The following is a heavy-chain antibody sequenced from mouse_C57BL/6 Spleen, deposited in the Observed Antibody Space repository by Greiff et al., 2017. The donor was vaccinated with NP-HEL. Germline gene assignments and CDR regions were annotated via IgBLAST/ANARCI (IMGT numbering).Heavy chain of an antibody. J-gene: IGHJ4*01. CDR1: GFTFSDYG. Sequence: EVKVVESGGGLVKPGGSLKLSCAASGFTFSDYGMHWVRQAPEKGLEWVAYISSGSSTIYYADTVKGRFTISRDNAKNTLFLQMTSLRSEDTAMYYCAKGSSYYYGSSPYAMDYWGQGPSVTVSS. CDR2: ISSGSSTI. D-gene: IGHD1-1*01. CDR3: AKGSSYYYGSSPYAMDY. V-gene: IGHV5-17*01.